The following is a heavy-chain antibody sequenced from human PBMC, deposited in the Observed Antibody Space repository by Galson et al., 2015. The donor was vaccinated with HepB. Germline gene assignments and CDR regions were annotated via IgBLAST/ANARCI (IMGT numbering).Heavy chain of an antibody. CDR3: ARVPSGSSRQIDY. CDR1: GFTFNSYW. CDR2: INSDGSSS. D-gene: IGHD3-10*01. Sequence: SLRLSCAASGFTFNSYWMHWVRQAPGKGLVWVSRINSDGSSSTYADSVKGRFTISRDNAKNTLYLQMNSPRAEDTAVYYCARVPSGSSRQIDYWGQGTLVTVSS. J-gene: IGHJ4*02. V-gene: IGHV3-74*01.